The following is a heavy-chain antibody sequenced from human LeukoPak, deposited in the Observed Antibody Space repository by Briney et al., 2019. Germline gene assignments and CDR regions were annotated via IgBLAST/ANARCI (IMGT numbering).Heavy chain of an antibody. D-gene: IGHD1-26*01. V-gene: IGHV3-74*01. J-gene: IGHJ4*02. CDR2: INSDGSST. Sequence: GGSLRLSCAASGFTFSSYWMHWVRQAPGKGLVWISRINSDGSSTSYADSVKGRFTISSDNAKNTLYLQMNSLRAEDTAVYYCARGPWELLNYFDYWGQGTLVTVSS. CDR1: GFTFSSYW. CDR3: ARGPWELLNYFDY.